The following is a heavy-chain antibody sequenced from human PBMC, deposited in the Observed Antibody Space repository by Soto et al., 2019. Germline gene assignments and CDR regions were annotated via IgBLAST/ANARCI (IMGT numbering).Heavy chain of an antibody. CDR1: GFTFSSYS. CDR3: AKDHSDDSSVYSAY. CDR2: ISYDGSNK. Sequence: GGSLRLSCAASGFTFSSYSMHWVRQAPGKGLEWVAVISYDGSNKYYADSVKGRFTISRDNSKNTLYLQMNSLRAEDTAVYYCAKDHSDDSSVYSAYWGQGTLVTVSS. V-gene: IGHV3-30*18. D-gene: IGHD3-22*01. J-gene: IGHJ4*02.